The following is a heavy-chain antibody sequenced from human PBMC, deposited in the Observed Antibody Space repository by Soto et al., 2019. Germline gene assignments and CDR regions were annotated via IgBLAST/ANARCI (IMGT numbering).Heavy chain of an antibody. CDR3: GSHTARAYDAMDA. Sequence: EVQLVESGGGLVQPGGSLKLYCAASGFTFSGSAMHWVRQASGKGLEWVGRIRSKAKSYATAYATSVQGRFTISRDDSKNMAYLQMNSLKTEDTAVYYCGSHTARAYDAMDAWGQGTTVTVSS. D-gene: IGHD5-18*01. V-gene: IGHV3-73*01. J-gene: IGHJ6*02. CDR2: IRSKAKSYAT. CDR1: GFTFSGSA.